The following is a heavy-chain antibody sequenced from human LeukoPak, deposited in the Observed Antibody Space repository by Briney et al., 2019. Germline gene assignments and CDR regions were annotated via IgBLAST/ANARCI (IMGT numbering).Heavy chain of an antibody. V-gene: IGHV4-61*01. CDR1: GVSVSSGSYY. J-gene: IGHJ6*02. CDR2: IYYSGST. Sequence: SETLSLTCTVSGVSVSSGSYYWSWIRQPPGKGLAWIGYIYYSGSTNYNPSLKSRVTISVDTSKNQFSLKLSSVTAADTAVYYCAREPPNYGMDVWGQGTTVTVSS. CDR3: AREPPNYGMDV.